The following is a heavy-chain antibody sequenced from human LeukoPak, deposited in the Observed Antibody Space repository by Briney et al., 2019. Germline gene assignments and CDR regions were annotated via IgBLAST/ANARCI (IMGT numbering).Heavy chain of an antibody. V-gene: IGHV4-59*08. CDR2: IHYSGST. D-gene: IGHD3-16*01. CDR1: GDSISTYY. J-gene: IGHJ4*02. Sequence: PSETLSLTCTASGDSISTYYWSWIRQPPGKGLEWIGYIHYSGSTNYNPSLRSRVTISVDTSKNQFSLRLSSATAADTAVYFWARRAINSVMFDYWGQGTLVTVSS. CDR3: ARRAINSVMFDY.